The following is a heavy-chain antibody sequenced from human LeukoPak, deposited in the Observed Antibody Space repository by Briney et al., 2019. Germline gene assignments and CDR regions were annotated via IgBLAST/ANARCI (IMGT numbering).Heavy chain of an antibody. CDR3: ARGGPYSASDY. CDR1: GFTFSSYW. J-gene: IGHJ4*02. D-gene: IGHD1-26*01. Sequence: PGGSLRLSCAASGFTFSSYWMHWVRQAPGKGLVWVSRISSDGSSTSYADSVKGRSTISRDNAKTTLHLQMNTLRDEDTAVYYCARGGPYSASDYWGQGTLVTVSS. V-gene: IGHV3-74*01. CDR2: ISSDGSST.